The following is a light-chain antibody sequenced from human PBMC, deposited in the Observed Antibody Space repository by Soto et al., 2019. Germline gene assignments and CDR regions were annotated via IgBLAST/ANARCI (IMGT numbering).Light chain of an antibody. V-gene: IGKV1-39*01. CDR2: AAS. CDR3: QQSYSATWT. Sequence: DIQMTQSPSSLSASVGDRATITCRASQSIAGYLSWYQQKPGKAPKLLIYAASSLQSGVSSRFSGSGSGTDFTLTISSLQPEDVATYDCQQSYSATWTFGQGTKVDIE. J-gene: IGKJ1*01. CDR1: QSIAGY.